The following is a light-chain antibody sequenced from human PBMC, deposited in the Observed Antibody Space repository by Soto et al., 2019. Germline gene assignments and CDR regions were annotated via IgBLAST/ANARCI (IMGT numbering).Light chain of an antibody. CDR2: DVS. CDR1: SSDVGGYKY. V-gene: IGLV2-11*01. J-gene: IGLJ2*01. Sequence: QSVLTQPRSVSGSPGQSVTISCTGTSSDVGGYKYVAWYLHHPGKAPKLIIYDVSKRPSGVPDRFSGSKSGNTASLTISGLQAEGDADYCCSSCADKYVVFGGGTKVTVL. CDR3: SSCADKYVV.